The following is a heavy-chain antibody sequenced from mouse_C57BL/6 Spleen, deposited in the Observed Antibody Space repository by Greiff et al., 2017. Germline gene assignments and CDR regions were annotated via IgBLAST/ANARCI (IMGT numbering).Heavy chain of an antibody. CDR3: ARSIVANAMDC. CDR1: GYAFTNYL. Sequence: VQLQQSGAELVRPGTSVTVSCKASGYAFTNYLIEWVKQRPGQGLEWIGVINPGSGGTNYNEKFKGKATLTADKSSSTAYMQLSSLTSEDSAVYFCARSIVANAMDCWGQGASVTVSS. CDR2: INPGSGGT. V-gene: IGHV1-54*01. J-gene: IGHJ4*01. D-gene: IGHD1-1*01.